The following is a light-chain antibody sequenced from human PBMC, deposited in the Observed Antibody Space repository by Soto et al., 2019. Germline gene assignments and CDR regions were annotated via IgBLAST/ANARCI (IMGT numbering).Light chain of an antibody. J-gene: IGLJ1*01. V-gene: IGLV2-23*01. CDR1: SSDVVSYNL. CDR2: EGS. Sequence: QSVLTQPASVAVSPGQSITISCAGTSSDVVSYNLVCWYQNHPGKAPKLMIYEGSKRLSGVSNRVSGSKSGTTASLTISGLQAADEADYFCFSYAGSSTYVFGTGTKV. CDR3: FSYAGSSTYV.